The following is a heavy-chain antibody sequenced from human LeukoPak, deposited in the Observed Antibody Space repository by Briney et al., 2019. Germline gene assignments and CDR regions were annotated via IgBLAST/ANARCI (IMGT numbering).Heavy chain of an antibody. CDR3: AIQSHSGWSPGPSGRFDP. CDR2: INPNSGGT. J-gene: IGHJ5*02. D-gene: IGHD6-19*01. V-gene: IGHV1-2*04. CDR1: GYTFTGYY. Sequence: ASVKVSCKASGYTFTGYYMHWVRQAPGQGLEWMGWINPNSGGTNYAQKFQGWVTMTRDTSISTAYMEPSRLRSDDTAVYYCAIQSHSGWSPGPSGRFDPWGQGTLVTVSS.